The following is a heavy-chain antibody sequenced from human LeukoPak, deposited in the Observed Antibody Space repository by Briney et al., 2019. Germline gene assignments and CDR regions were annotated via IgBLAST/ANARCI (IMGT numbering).Heavy chain of an antibody. CDR3: ARGPTFGGVIDY. D-gene: IGHD3-16*01. Sequence: ASVKVSCKASGGTFTNYAISWVRQAPGQGLEWMGGIIAIFGTQNYAQKFQDRVTITADKSTSTAYMELTSLRSEDTAVYYCARGPTFGGVIDYWGQGTLVTVSS. CDR1: GGTFTNYA. J-gene: IGHJ4*02. V-gene: IGHV1-69*06. CDR2: IIAIFGTQ.